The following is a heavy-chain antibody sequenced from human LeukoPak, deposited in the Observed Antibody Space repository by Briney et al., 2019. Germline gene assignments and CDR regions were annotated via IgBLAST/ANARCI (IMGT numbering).Heavy chain of an antibody. J-gene: IGHJ5*02. CDR2: IIPILGIA. Sequence: SVKVSCKASGGTFSSYTISWVRQAPGQGLEWMGRIIPILGIANYAQKFQGRVTVTADKSTSTAYMELSSLRSEDTAVYYCARDLMVATRHNWFDPWGQGTLVTVSS. CDR1: GGTFSSYT. D-gene: IGHD5-12*01. V-gene: IGHV1-69*04. CDR3: ARDLMVATRHNWFDP.